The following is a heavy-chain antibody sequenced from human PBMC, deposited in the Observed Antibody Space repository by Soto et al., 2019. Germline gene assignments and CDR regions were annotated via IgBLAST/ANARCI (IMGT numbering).Heavy chain of an antibody. CDR1: GFTFRSYA. Sequence: GGSLRLSCAASGFTFRSYAMSWVRQAPGKGLEWVSIIRNSGGSAYYADSVKGRFTTSRDNSKNTLYLQMNSLRAEDTAVYYCAKCPSDTNYYGIRFDSWGQGTLVTVSS. CDR2: IRNSGGSA. D-gene: IGHD2-2*01. V-gene: IGHV3-23*01. J-gene: IGHJ5*01. CDR3: AKCPSDTNYYGIRFDS.